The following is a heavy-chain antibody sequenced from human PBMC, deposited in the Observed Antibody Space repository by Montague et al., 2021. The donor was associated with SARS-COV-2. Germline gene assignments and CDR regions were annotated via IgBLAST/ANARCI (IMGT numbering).Heavy chain of an antibody. D-gene: IGHD3-3*01. CDR2: IYYSGST. V-gene: IGHV4-31*03. CDR3: ARGRVLTIFGVVGAFDI. Sequence: TLSLTCTVSGGSISSGGYYWSWIRQHPGKGLEWIGYIYYSGSTYYNPSLKSRVTISVDTSKNQFSLKLSSVTAADTAVYYCARGRVLTIFGVVGAFDIWGQGKIVTVSS. J-gene: IGHJ3*02. CDR1: GGSISSGGYY.